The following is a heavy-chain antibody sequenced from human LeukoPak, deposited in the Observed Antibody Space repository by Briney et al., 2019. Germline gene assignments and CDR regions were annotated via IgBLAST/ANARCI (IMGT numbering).Heavy chain of an antibody. CDR1: GYTFTGYY. J-gene: IGHJ4*02. CDR3: AREYYDFWSGYYLFGY. Sequence: ASVKVSCKASGYTFTGYYMHWVRQAPGQGLEWMGWINPNSGGTNYAQKFQGRVTMTRDTSICTAYMELSRLRSDDTAVYYCAREYYDFWSGYYLFGYWGQGTLVTVSS. CDR2: INPNSGGT. V-gene: IGHV1-2*02. D-gene: IGHD3-3*01.